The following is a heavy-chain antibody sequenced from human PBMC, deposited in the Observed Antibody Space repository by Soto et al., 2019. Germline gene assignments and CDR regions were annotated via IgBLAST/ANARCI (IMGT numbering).Heavy chain of an antibody. V-gene: IGHV3-23*01. CDR3: AKDYSCSGGGCEFFQH. J-gene: IGHJ1*01. D-gene: IGHD2-15*01. CDR1: GFTFTNYA. CDR2: ISGRGGST. Sequence: EVQLLESGGGLVQPGGSLRLSCGASGFTFTNYAMSWVRQAPGKGLEWVSVISGRGGSTYYADSVKGRFTISRDNSENTLYLQMNSLRAEDTSIYYCAKDYSCSGGGCEFFQHWGHGTVVTVSS.